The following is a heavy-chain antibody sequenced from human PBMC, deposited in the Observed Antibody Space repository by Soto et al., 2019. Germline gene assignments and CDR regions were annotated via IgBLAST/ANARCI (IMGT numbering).Heavy chain of an antibody. J-gene: IGHJ6*02. CDR1: GYSFSSFW. CDR3: AKRGWNYPAYHYYYAMDV. Sequence: GESLKISCEGSGYSFSSFWISLVRHMPGKGLEGGGRIDPSDSYINYSPSFQGRVTISPDKSSSTAYLQWSSLEASETGIYYCAKRGWNYPAYHYYYAMDVWGQGTTVTVSS. V-gene: IGHV5-10-1*01. D-gene: IGHD1-7*01. CDR2: IDPSDSYI.